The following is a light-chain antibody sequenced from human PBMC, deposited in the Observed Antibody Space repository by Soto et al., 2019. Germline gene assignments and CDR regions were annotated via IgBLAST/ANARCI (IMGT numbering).Light chain of an antibody. Sequence: EIVMTQSPATLSVSPGERATLSCRAGQSVNSNLAWYQQKPGQAPRLLIYDASTRATGIPARFSGSGSGTGLTLTISSLQSEDSAVYYCQHYNNWPPMYTFGQGTKLEI. V-gene: IGKV3D-15*01. J-gene: IGKJ2*01. CDR3: QHYNNWPPMYT. CDR2: DAS. CDR1: QSVNSN.